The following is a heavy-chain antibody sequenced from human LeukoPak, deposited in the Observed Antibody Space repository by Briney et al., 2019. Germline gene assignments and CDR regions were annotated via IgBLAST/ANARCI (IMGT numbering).Heavy chain of an antibody. J-gene: IGHJ6*02. Sequence: SQTLSLTCAISGDSVSSNSAAWNWIRQSPSRGLEWLGRTYYGSKWYNDYAVSVKSRITINPDTSKNRFSLQLNSVTPEDTAVYYCARAYCSSTSCYLSYGMDVWGQGTTVTVSS. CDR3: ARAYCSSTSCYLSYGMDV. CDR1: GDSVSSNSAA. V-gene: IGHV6-1*01. D-gene: IGHD2-2*01. CDR2: TYYGSKWYN.